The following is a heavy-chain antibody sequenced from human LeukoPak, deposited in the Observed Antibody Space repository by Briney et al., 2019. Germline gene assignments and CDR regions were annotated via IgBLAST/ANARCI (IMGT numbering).Heavy chain of an antibody. J-gene: IGHJ4*02. CDR2: ISSSSSYI. CDR1: GFTFSSYS. D-gene: IGHD4-23*01. Sequence: PGGSLRLSCAASGFTFSSYSMNWVRQAPGKGLEWVSSISSSSSYIYYADSVKGRFTISRDNAKNSLYLQMNSLRAEDTAVYYCARVTSVAFGEIDYWGQGTLVTVSS. V-gene: IGHV3-21*01. CDR3: ARVTSVAFGEIDY.